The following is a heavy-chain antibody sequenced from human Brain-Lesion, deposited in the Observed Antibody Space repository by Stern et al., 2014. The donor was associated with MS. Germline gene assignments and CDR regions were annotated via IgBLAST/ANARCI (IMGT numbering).Heavy chain of an antibody. V-gene: IGHV5-10-1*03. CDR2: IDPSDSNP. CDR1: GYSFTSDW. J-gene: IGHJ4*02. CDR3: ARHMGEGLSIDY. Sequence: QLVESGAEVKKPGESLRISCQGSGYSFTSDWISWVRQMPGKGLEWRGRIDPSDSNPNYSPSFQGHVTISADKSINTAYLDWRSLKASDTAMYYCARHMGEGLSIDYWGQGTLVTVSS. D-gene: IGHD3-16*01.